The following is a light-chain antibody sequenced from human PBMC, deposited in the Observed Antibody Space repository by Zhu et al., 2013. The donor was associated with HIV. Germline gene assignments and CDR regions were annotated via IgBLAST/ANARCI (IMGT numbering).Light chain of an antibody. Sequence: EVVMTQSPATLSLSPGERASLSCRASHSVSSDVAWYQQKPGQAPRLLIYGASTRANGIPARFSGSGSGTDFTLTISRLEPEDFAVYFCQQYATSSLTFGGGTKVEI. CDR1: HSVSSD. CDR3: QQYATSSLT. CDR2: GAS. V-gene: IGKV3D-15*01. J-gene: IGKJ4*01.